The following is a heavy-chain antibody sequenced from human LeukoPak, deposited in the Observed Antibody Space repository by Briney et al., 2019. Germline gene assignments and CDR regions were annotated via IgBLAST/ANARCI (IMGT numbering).Heavy chain of an antibody. D-gene: IGHD3-22*01. CDR2: INPNSGGT. Sequence: ASVKVSCKASGYTFTGYYMHWVRQAPGQGLEWMGWINPNSGGTNYAQKFQGRVTMTRDTSISTAYMELSRLRSDDTAVYYCARGELTMIVVVTPDAFDIWGQGTMVTVSS. CDR3: ARGELTMIVVVTPDAFDI. CDR1: GYTFTGYY. V-gene: IGHV1-2*02. J-gene: IGHJ3*02.